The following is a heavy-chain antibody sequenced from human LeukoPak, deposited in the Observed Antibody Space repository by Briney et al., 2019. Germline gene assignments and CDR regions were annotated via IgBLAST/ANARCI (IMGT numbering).Heavy chain of an antibody. J-gene: IGHJ6*02. V-gene: IGHV3-30-3*01. Sequence: GGSLRLSCAASGFTFSSYAMHWVRQAPGKGLEWVAVISYDGGNKYYADSVKGRFTISRDNSKNTLYLQMNSLRAEDTAVYYCARDLYSSGTEHYYYYGMDVWGQGTTVTVSS. CDR2: ISYDGGNK. CDR1: GFTFSSYA. CDR3: ARDLYSSGTEHYYYYGMDV. D-gene: IGHD6-19*01.